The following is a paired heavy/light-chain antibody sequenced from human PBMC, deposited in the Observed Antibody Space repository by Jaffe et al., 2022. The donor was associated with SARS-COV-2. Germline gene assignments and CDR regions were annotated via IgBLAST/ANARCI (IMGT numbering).Heavy chain of an antibody. CDR1: GFSFSSYW. Sequence: EVQLVESGGGLVQPGGSLRLSCAASGFSFSSYWMHWVRQPPGKGLVWVSIISPDGGTTNYTDSMKDRFIISRDNARSTLYLQINSLRVEDTAVYYCARGPNLIDGAWGQGTLVTVSP. CDR2: ISPDGGTT. CDR3: ARGPNLIDGA. V-gene: IGHV3-74*01. J-gene: IGHJ4*02.
Light chain of an antibody. Sequence: DVVLTQSPLSLPVTLGQPASISCRSSQSLAHSDGNTYLNWFHQRPGQSPRRLFYKVSNRDSGVPDRFSGSGSGTDFTLKISRVEAEDVGTYYCMQGTHWPQTFGQGTKVEVK. CDR3: MQGTHWPQT. CDR2: KVS. J-gene: IGKJ1*01. CDR1: QSLAHSDGNTY. V-gene: IGKV2-30*02.